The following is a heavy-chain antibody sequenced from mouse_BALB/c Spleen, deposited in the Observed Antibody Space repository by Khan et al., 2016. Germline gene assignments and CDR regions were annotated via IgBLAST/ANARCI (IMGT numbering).Heavy chain of an antibody. CDR1: GYTFKNHG. Sequence: QIQLVQSGPELKKPGETVKISCKASGYTFKNHGMNWVKQAPGKGLKWMGWINTYTGEPTYVEDFKGRFAFSLETSANTAYLQINNLKNEDTATXFSARPPFFSYVMVYWGQGTSVTVSS. V-gene: IGHV9-3-1*01. CDR3: ARPPFFSYVMVY. J-gene: IGHJ4*01. CDR2: INTYTGEP.